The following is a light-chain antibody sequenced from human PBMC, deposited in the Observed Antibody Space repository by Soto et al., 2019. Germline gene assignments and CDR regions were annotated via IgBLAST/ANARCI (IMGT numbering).Light chain of an antibody. CDR1: QDISSY. CDR2: VTS. CDR3: KQSYISPFT. Sequence: DIQMTQSPSFLSVSVGDRVSITCRASQDISSYLNWFQQEPGKAPKLLVSVTSCLHVGVPLRFTGSGTGTSFTLTINGLQADDVATYYCKQSYISPFTFGQGTKVEI. J-gene: IGKJ2*01. V-gene: IGKV1-39*01.